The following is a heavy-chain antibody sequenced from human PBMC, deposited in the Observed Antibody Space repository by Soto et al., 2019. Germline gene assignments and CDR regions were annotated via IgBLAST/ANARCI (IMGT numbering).Heavy chain of an antibody. CDR3: ASGSFLEWLNAFDI. D-gene: IGHD3-3*01. CDR2: ISSSSSTI. Sequence: GGSLRLSCAASGFTFSSYSMNWVRQAPGKGLEWVSYISSSSSTIYYADSVKGRFTISRDNAKNSLYLQMNSLRAEDTAVYYCASGSFLEWLNAFDIWGQGTMVTVSS. J-gene: IGHJ3*02. CDR1: GFTFSSYS. V-gene: IGHV3-48*01.